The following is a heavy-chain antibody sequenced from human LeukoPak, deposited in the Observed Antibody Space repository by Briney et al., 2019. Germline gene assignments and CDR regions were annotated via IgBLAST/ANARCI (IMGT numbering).Heavy chain of an antibody. CDR2: IRYDGSNK. CDR1: GFTFSSYG. D-gene: IGHD3-22*01. CDR3: AKDDDSSGYYYLLESGRPDY. Sequence: PGGSLRLSCAASGFTFSSYGMHWVRQAPGKGLEWVAFIRYDGSNKYYADSVKGRFTISRDNSKNTLYLQMNSLRAEDTAVYYCAKDDDSSGYYYLLESGRPDYWGQGTLVTVSS. V-gene: IGHV3-30*02. J-gene: IGHJ4*02.